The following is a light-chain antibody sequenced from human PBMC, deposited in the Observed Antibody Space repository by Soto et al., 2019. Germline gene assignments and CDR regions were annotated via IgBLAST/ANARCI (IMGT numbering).Light chain of an antibody. Sequence: EVVMTQSPATLSVSPGGRATRSCRASESVSRNLAWYQQKPGQAPRLLIYDASTRATGIPDRFSGGGSGTEFTLTISSLQSEDFVVYYCQQYNSWPPITFGQGTRLEIK. J-gene: IGKJ5*01. CDR2: DAS. CDR3: QQYNSWPPIT. V-gene: IGKV3-15*01. CDR1: ESVSRN.